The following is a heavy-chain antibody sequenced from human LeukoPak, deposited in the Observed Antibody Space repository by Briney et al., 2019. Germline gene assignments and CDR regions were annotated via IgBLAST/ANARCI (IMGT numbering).Heavy chain of an antibody. Sequence: SETLSLTCTVSGGSISSYYWSWIRQPPGKGLEWIGYIYYSGSTNYNPSLKSRVTISVDTSKNQFSLKLSSVTAADTAVYYCARGISSWCYFDYWGQGTLVTVSS. CDR1: GGSISSYY. D-gene: IGHD6-13*01. J-gene: IGHJ4*02. CDR2: IYYSGST. CDR3: ARGISSWCYFDY. V-gene: IGHV4-59*01.